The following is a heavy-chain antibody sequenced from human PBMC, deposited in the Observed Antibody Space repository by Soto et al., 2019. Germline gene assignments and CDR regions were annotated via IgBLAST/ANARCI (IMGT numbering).Heavy chain of an antibody. V-gene: IGHV3-11*01. Sequence: QVQPVASGGGLVKPGGSLRLSFAASGFTLSDSFMGWSRQTPGKGLEWLSYISGRDGNIYYADSVRGRFTISRDNAKNSVYLQMNSLRAEDTAVYYCAWDQWPNYMAVWGKGTTVTVS. CDR3: AWDQWPNYMAV. CDR1: GFTLSDSF. D-gene: IGHD2-8*01. CDR2: ISGRDGNI. J-gene: IGHJ6*03.